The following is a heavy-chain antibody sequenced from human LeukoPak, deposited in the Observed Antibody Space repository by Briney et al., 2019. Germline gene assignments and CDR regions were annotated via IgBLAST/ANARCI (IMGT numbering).Heavy chain of an antibody. V-gene: IGHV1-46*01. D-gene: IGHD3-10*01. CDR1: GYTFTSYY. CDR3: ARAGYYYGSGSYSVLVDY. CDR2: INPSGGST. Sequence: GASVKASCKASGYTFTSYYMHWVRQAPGQGLEWMGIINPSGGSTSYAQKFQGRVTMTRDTSTSTVYMELSSLRSEDTAVYYCARAGYYYGSGSYSVLVDYWGQGTLVTVSS. J-gene: IGHJ4*02.